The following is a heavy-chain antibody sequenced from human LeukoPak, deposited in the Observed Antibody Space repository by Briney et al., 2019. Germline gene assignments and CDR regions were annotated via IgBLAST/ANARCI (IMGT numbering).Heavy chain of an antibody. CDR3: ARGRQINSAGGFVDP. Sequence: ASVKVSCKASGYTFTDYYIHWVRQAPGQGLEWMGWINPSSGATNYAQKFQGRVTMTRDTSITTAYIELSSLTLDDTAVYYCARGRQINSAGGFVDPWGQGTLITVSS. D-gene: IGHD1-14*01. CDR1: GYTFTDYY. CDR2: INPSSGAT. J-gene: IGHJ5*02. V-gene: IGHV1-2*02.